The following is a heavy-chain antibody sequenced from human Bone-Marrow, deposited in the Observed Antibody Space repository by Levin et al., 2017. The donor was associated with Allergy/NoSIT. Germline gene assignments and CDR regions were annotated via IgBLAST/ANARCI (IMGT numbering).Heavy chain of an antibody. V-gene: IGHV3-23*01. CDR3: ARHPRYDGHDRGGFDY. CDR2: LSDSGGST. D-gene: IGHD5-12*01. Sequence: ASVKVSCAASGFSFNNYAMSWVRQAPGKGLEWVSALSDSGGSTYYTDYLKGRFTISRDNSRSTLYLQMSSLRVEDTAIYYCARHPRYDGHDRGGFDYWGQGTLVTVSS. CDR1: GFSFNNYA. J-gene: IGHJ4*02.